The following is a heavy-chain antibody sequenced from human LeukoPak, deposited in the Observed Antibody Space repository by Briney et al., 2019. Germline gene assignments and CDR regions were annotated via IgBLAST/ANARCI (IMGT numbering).Heavy chain of an antibody. CDR3: ASNYGHDAFDI. V-gene: IGHV1-58*01. D-gene: IGHD4-11*01. CDR1: GFTFTSSA. CDR2: IVVGSGNT. Sequence: SVKVSCKASGFTFTSSAVQWVRQARGQRLEWIGWIVVGSGNTNYAQKFQGRVTMTRDTSTSTVYMELSSLRSEDTAVYYCASNYGHDAFDIWGQGTMVTVSS. J-gene: IGHJ3*02.